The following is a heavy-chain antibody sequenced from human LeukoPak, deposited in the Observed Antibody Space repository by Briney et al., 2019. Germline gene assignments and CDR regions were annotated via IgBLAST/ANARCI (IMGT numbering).Heavy chain of an antibody. D-gene: IGHD2-15*01. CDR2: IRGSGGST. CDR1: GFTFSSYA. CDR3: AKLGIVVVVAATTWFDP. V-gene: IGHV3-23*01. J-gene: IGHJ5*02. Sequence: GGSLGLSCAASGFTFSSYAMSWVRQAPGKGLEWVSAIRGSGGSTYYADSVKGRFTISRDNSKNTLYLQMNSLRAEDTAVYYCAKLGIVVVVAATTWFDPWGQGTLVTVSS.